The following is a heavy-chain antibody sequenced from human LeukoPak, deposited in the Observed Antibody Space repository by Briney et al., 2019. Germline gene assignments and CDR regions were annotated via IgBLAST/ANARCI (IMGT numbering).Heavy chain of an antibody. J-gene: IGHJ3*02. CDR1: GFPFSVSA. CDR3: ARTGESHAFDI. CDR2: ILSDGTNK. Sequence: TGGSLRLSCAASGFPFSVSAMHWVRQAPGKGLEWVTLILSDGTNKYYTDSVKGRFTISRDNSKKTLYLEMNSLRVEDTAVYYCARTGESHAFDIWGQGTMVTVSS. V-gene: IGHV3-30*04. D-gene: IGHD1-26*01.